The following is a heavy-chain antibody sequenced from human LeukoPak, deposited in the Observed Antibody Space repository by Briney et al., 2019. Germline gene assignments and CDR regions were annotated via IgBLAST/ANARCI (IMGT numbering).Heavy chain of an antibody. D-gene: IGHD5-18*01. J-gene: IGHJ5*02. CDR2: ISGSGGST. CDR1: GFTFTIYA. Sequence: GGSLRLSCAASGFTFTIYAMSWVRQAPGKGLGWVSTISGSGGSTHYADSVKGRFTIPRDNSKNTLYLQMNSLRADDTAVYYCVRGYSYGWFDPWGQGTLVTVSS. V-gene: IGHV3-23*01. CDR3: VRGYSYGWFDP.